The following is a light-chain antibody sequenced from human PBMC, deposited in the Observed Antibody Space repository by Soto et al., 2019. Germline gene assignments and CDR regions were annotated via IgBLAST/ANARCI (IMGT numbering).Light chain of an antibody. J-gene: IGLJ3*02. CDR2: AVN. Sequence: QSALTQPRSVSGSPXXSXTISCTGTSSDVGDYNYVSWYQQHPGKAPKLLIYAVNMRPSGVPDRFSGSKSGNTASLTISGLQAEDEADYSCCSYAGSYTWVFGGGTQLTVL. V-gene: IGLV2-11*01. CDR1: SSDVGDYNY. CDR3: CSYAGSYTWV.